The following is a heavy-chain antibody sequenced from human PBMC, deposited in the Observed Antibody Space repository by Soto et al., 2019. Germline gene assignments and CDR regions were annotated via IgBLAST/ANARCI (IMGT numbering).Heavy chain of an antibody. J-gene: IGHJ5*02. CDR2: IIPICGTA. V-gene: IGHV1-69*13. D-gene: IGHD6-13*01. CDR3: ARYGSAAGTEWFDP. CDR1: GGTFSRYA. Sequence: AVNDSCKASGGTFSRYASSWVRQAAGQGLEWMGGIIPICGTANYAQKFQGRVTITADESTSTASMELRSLRSEDTAVYYWARYGSAAGTEWFDPWGQGTLVTVSS.